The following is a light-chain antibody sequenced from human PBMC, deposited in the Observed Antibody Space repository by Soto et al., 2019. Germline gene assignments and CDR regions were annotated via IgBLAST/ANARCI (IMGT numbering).Light chain of an antibody. CDR3: NSFRVSHLYV. V-gene: IGLV2-14*01. J-gene: IGLJ1*01. CDR2: EVT. CDR1: STDVGGYNA. Sequence: QSALSQPASVSGCPGQTITISCTGTSTDVGGYNAVSWYQHHPGKAPKLIIYEVTHRPSGVSDRFSASKSGNTASLTISGLQAEDEADYYCNSFRVSHLYVFGTGTKVTVL.